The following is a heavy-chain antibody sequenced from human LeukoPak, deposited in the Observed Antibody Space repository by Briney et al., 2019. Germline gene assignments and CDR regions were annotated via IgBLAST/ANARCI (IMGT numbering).Heavy chain of an antibody. D-gene: IGHD3-22*01. J-gene: IGHJ4*02. Sequence: SETLSLTCTVSGRSISSGGYYWSWIRQPPGKGLEWIGYIYHSGSTYCNPSLKSRVTISVDRSKNQFSLKLSSVTAADTAVYYCARNKRGYYDSSGPAYFDYWGQGTLVTVSS. CDR2: IYHSGST. V-gene: IGHV4-30-2*01. CDR1: GRSISSGGYY. CDR3: ARNKRGYYDSSGPAYFDY.